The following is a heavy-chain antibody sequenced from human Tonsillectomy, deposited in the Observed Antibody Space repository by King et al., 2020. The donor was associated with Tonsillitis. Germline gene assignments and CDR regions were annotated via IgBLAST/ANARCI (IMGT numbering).Heavy chain of an antibody. V-gene: IGHV4-59*08. CDR3: ARLLYIPRWFDY. CDR2: VSNSGNT. CDR1: GGTISSDH. Sequence: VQLQESGPGLVKPSETLSLTCTVSGGTISSDHWSWIRQPPGKGLEWIGYVSNSGNTNYNPSLKSRLTISADTSKNQFSLTLSSVTAADTAVYYCARLLYIPRWFDYWGQGALVTVSS. D-gene: IGHD4-23*01. J-gene: IGHJ4*02.